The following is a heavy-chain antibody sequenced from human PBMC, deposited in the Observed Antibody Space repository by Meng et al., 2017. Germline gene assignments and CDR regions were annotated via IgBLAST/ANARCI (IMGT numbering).Heavy chain of an antibody. CDR2: IDYGGST. CDR1: GDSVTVGSHY. CDR3: ARTRGDYYFDY. D-gene: IGHD3-16*01. V-gene: IGHV4-61*01. Sequence: QALLPRTGPGLVRPPETLPLTCTASGDSVTVGSHYWSWIRQPPGKGLEWIGYIDYGGSTSYNPSLRSRVTISVDTSNNQFSLKLSSVTAADTAVFYCARTRGDYYFDYWGQGTLVTVSS. J-gene: IGHJ4*02.